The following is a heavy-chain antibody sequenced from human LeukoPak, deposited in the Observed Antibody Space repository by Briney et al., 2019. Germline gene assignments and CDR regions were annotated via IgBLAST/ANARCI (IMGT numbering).Heavy chain of an antibody. V-gene: IGHV4-39*01. D-gene: IGHD3-10*01. Sequence: KPSEILSLTCTVSGGSISSSSYYWGWIRQPPGKGLGWIGNIYYTGSTTYNPSLRTRVTISVDTSKNQFSLKLSSVTAADTAVYYCARKDFHGSGSYLHWGQGTLVTVSS. CDR1: GGSISSSSYY. CDR3: ARKDFHGSGSYLH. J-gene: IGHJ4*02. CDR2: IYYTGST.